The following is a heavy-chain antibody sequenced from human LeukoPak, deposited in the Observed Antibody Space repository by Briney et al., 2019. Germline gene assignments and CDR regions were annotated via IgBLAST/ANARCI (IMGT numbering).Heavy chain of an antibody. D-gene: IGHD1-7*01. CDR2: IYYSGST. CDR3: ARVGFPNDWNYGVHY. V-gene: IGHV4-39*07. Sequence: PSETLSLTCTVSGGSISSSSYYWGWIRQPPGKGLEWIGSIYYSGSTYYNPSLKSRVTISIDRSNNQFSLKVNSVTAADTAVYYCARVGFPNDWNYGVHYWGQGALVTVSS. J-gene: IGHJ4*02. CDR1: GGSISSSSYY.